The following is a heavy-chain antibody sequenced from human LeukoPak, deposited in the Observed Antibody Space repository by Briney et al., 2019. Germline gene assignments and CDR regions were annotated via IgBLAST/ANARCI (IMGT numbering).Heavy chain of an antibody. CDR3: AKDPYYDILTGYSPLDY. J-gene: IGHJ4*02. CDR1: GFTFSSYG. CDR2: ISGSGGST. Sequence: GGSLRLSCAASGFTFSSYGMSWVRQAPGKGLEWVSAISGSGGSTYYADSVKGRFTISRDNSKNTLYLQMNSLRAEDTAVYYCAKDPYYDILTGYSPLDYWGQGTLVTVSS. V-gene: IGHV3-23*01. D-gene: IGHD3-9*01.